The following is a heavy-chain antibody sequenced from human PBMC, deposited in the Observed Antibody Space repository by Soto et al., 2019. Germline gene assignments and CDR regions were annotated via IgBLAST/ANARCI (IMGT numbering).Heavy chain of an antibody. CDR1: GYTFTNSG. Sequence: QVQLVQSGAEVKKPGASVKVSCKASGYTFTNSGISWVRQAPGQGLEWMGWISTDNGNTNYAQHLQGRVSITTDTSTSTAYMDLSSLRSDDTAVYYCARDQGITTFGVYSMYYYGMDVWCQGTTVTVAS. J-gene: IGHJ6*02. CDR2: ISTDNGNT. CDR3: ARDQGITTFGVYSMYYYGMDV. D-gene: IGHD3-3*01. V-gene: IGHV1-18*01.